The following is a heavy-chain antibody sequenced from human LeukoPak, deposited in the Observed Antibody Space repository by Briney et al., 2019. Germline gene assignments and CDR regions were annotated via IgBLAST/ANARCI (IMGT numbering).Heavy chain of an antibody. V-gene: IGHV4-61*02. J-gene: IGHJ3*02. Sequence: SETLSLTCTVSGYSISSGYYWGWIRQPAGKGLEWIGRIHTSGSTSYNPSLKSRVTMSVDTSKNQFSLKLSSVTAADTAVYYCARGSNYYDSSGYSGIDAFDIWGQGTMVTVSS. D-gene: IGHD3-22*01. CDR2: IHTSGST. CDR3: ARGSNYYDSSGYSGIDAFDI. CDR1: GYSISSGYY.